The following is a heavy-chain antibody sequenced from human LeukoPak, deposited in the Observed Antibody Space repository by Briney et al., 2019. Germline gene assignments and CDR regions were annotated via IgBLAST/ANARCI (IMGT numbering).Heavy chain of an antibody. Sequence: ASVKVSCRASGYTFTNYYIHWVRQAPGQGLEWMGIINPNGGSTTYAQKFQGRITMTRDTSTSTVYMEPSRLKSDDTAVYYCASATVAGTDENDYWGQGTLVTVSS. J-gene: IGHJ4*02. CDR1: GYTFTNYY. CDR2: INPNGGST. D-gene: IGHD6-19*01. V-gene: IGHV1-46*01. CDR3: ASATVAGTDENDY.